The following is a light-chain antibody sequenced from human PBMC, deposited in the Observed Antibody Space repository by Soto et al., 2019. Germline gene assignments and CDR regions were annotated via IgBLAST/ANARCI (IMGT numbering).Light chain of an antibody. V-gene: IGKV3-11*01. CDR1: QSVNTY. CDR3: QQRQNRPPIT. CDR2: DAS. Sequence: VLSQSPATLSLSPGERATLSCRARQSVNTYLAWYQQRPGQAPRLLIYDASNRAAGIPARFSGSGSGTDFTLTTSSLKPEEFAFYYCQQRQNRPPITVGGGSVVEIK. J-gene: IGKJ4*02.